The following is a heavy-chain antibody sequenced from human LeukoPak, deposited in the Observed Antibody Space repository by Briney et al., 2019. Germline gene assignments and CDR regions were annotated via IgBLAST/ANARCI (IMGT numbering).Heavy chain of an antibody. V-gene: IGHV4-59*01. CDR2: IYYSGST. J-gene: IGHJ4*02. CDR1: GGSISSYY. CDR3: ARMGTFYFDY. Sequence: PSETLSLTCTVSGGSISSYYWSWIRQPPGKGLEWIGCIYYSGSTNYNPSLKSRVTISVDTSKNQFSLKLSSVTAADTAVYYCARMGTFYFDYWGQGTLVTVSS. D-gene: IGHD1-1*01.